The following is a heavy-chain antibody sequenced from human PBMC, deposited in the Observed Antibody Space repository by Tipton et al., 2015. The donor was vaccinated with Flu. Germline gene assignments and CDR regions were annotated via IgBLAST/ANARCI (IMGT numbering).Heavy chain of an antibody. D-gene: IGHD1-26*01. Sequence: SLRLSCAASGFTLPDYAMHWVRQAPGKGLEWVSGISWNAGSKAYVDSVKGRFTISRDNAKNSLYLHMNSLRGEDTALYYCVRAVGSSPRHFDHWGQGTLVTVSS. V-gene: IGHV3-9*01. J-gene: IGHJ4*02. CDR3: VRAVGSSPRHFDH. CDR2: ISWNAGSK. CDR1: GFTLPDYA.